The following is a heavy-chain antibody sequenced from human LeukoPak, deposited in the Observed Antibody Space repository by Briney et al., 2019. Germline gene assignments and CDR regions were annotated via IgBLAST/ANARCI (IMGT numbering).Heavy chain of an antibody. CDR1: GGSISSSSYY. V-gene: IGHV4-39*02. Sequence: SETLSLTCTVSGGSISSSSYYWGWIRQPPGKGLEWIGSVYYSGGTYINPSLNSRVTIYVDTSKNHFSLKLSSVTAADPAVYYCARMRRGIESSRSGHYYYYYIDVWGKGTTVTISS. J-gene: IGHJ6*03. D-gene: IGHD1-26*01. CDR3: ARMRRGIESSRSGHYYYYYIDV. CDR2: VYYSGGT.